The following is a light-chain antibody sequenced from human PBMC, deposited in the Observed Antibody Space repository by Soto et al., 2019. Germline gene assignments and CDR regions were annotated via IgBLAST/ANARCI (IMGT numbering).Light chain of an antibody. CDR3: QQYRNWPTSMYT. CDR1: ESVNTN. J-gene: IGKJ2*01. V-gene: IGKV3-15*01. Sequence: EIVMTQSPATLSVSPVERATLSCRASESVNTNLAWYQQKPGQAPRLLIYGASTRATGIPARFSGSGSGTEFTLTINRLQSDDFAVYYCQQYRNWPTSMYTFGQGSKLEIK. CDR2: GAS.